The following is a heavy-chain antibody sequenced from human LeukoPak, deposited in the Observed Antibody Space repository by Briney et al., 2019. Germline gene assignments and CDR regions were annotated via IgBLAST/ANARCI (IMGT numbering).Heavy chain of an antibody. CDR1: GGSISSSSYY. V-gene: IGHV4-39*01. Sequence: SETLSLTCTVSGGSISSSSYYWGWIRQPPGKGLEWIGSIYYSGSTYYNPSLKSRVTISVDTSKSQFSLKLSSVTAADTAVYYCARFNIVGATLADYWGQGTLVTVSS. D-gene: IGHD1-26*01. J-gene: IGHJ4*02. CDR2: IYYSGST. CDR3: ARFNIVGATLADY.